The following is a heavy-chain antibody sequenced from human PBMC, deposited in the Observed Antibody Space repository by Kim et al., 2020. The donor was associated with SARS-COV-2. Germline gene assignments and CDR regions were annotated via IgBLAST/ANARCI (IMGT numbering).Heavy chain of an antibody. V-gene: IGHV3-23*01. CDR3: AKGGGGWDLPLFDY. J-gene: IGHJ4*02. D-gene: IGHD1-26*01. Sequence: ADSVKGRFTISRDNSKNTLYLQMNSLRAEDTAVYYCAKGGGGWDLPLFDYWGQGTLVTVSS.